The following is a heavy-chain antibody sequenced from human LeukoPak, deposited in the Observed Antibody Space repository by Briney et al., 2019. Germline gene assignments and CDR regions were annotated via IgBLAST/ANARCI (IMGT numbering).Heavy chain of an antibody. CDR2: ISWDGGST. CDR3: AKDRSTSSAEYFQH. V-gene: IGHV3-43D*03. J-gene: IGHJ1*01. Sequence: PGGSLRLSCAASGFTFDDYAMHWVRQAPGKGLEWVSLISWDGGSTYYADSVKGRFTISRDNSKNSLYLQMNSLRAEDTAVYYCAKDRSTSSAEYFQHWGQGTLVTVSS. D-gene: IGHD6-6*01. CDR1: GFTFDDYA.